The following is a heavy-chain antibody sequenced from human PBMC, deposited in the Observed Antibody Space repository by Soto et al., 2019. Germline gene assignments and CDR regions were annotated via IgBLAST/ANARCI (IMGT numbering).Heavy chain of an antibody. CDR3: AADRHCSSTSCYVYGMDV. D-gene: IGHD2-2*01. Sequence: SVKVSWKASGFTFTSSAVQWVRQARGQRLEWIGWIVVGSGNTNYAQKFQERVTITRDMSTSTAYMELSSLRSEDTAVYYCAADRHCSSTSCYVYGMDVWGQGTTVTVSS. CDR1: GFTFTSSA. CDR2: IVVGSGNT. J-gene: IGHJ6*02. V-gene: IGHV1-58*01.